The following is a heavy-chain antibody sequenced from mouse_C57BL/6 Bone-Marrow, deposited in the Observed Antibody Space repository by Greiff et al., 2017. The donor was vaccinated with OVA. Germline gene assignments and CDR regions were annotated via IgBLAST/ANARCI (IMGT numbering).Heavy chain of an antibody. V-gene: IGHV1-26*01. J-gene: IGHJ2*01. Sequence: VQLQQSGPELVKPGASVKISCKASGYTFTDYYMNWVKQSHGKSLEWIGDINPNNGGTSYNQKFKGKATLTVDKSSSTAYMELRSLTSEDSAVYYCARPTYFDYWGQGTTLTVSS. CDR2: INPNNGGT. CDR3: ARPTYFDY. CDR1: GYTFTDYY.